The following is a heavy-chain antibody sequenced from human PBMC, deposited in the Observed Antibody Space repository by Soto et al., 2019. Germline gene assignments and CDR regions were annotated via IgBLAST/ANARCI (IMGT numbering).Heavy chain of an antibody. D-gene: IGHD4-17*01. CDR1: GFTFSTFA. J-gene: IGHJ4*02. V-gene: IGHV3-30*03. Sequence: QVQLVESGGGVVQPGRSLRLSCAASGFTFSTFAMHWVRQAPGKGLEWVAVISSDGSNKYYADSVKGRFTISRDNSKNTVYLQMNSLRAEDTAMYYCTRVLSSTSLWGQGTLVTVSS. CDR2: ISSDGSNK. CDR3: TRVLSSTSL.